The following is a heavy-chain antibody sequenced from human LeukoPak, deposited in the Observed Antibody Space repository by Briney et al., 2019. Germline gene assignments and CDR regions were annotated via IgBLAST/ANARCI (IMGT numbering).Heavy chain of an antibody. D-gene: IGHD6-13*01. J-gene: IGHJ4*02. CDR1: GYTFTGYY. V-gene: IGHV1-2*02. CDR2: INPNSGGT. CDR3: ARDLGQQLVRPFDY. Sequence: ASVKVSCKASGYTFTGYYMHWVRQAPGQGLEWMGWINPNSGGTNYAQKFQGRVTTTRDTSISTAYMELSRLRSDDTAVYYCARDLGQQLVRPFDYWGQGTLVTVSS.